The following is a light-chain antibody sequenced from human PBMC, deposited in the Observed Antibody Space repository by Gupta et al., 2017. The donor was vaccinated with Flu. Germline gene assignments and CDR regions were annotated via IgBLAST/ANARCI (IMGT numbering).Light chain of an antibody. CDR1: QSVSSY. V-gene: IGKV3-11*01. Sequence: TLSLSPGERATLSCRASQSVSSYLAWYQQKPGQAPRLLIYDASNRATGITARFSGSGAGTDCTLTISSLEPEDFAVYYCQQRTNWPPGYTFGQGTKLEIK. J-gene: IGKJ2*01. CDR2: DAS. CDR3: QQRTNWPPGYT.